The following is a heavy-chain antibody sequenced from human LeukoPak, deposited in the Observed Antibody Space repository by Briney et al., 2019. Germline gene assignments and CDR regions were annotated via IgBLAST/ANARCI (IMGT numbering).Heavy chain of an antibody. Sequence: GGSLRLSCAASGFTFSSYWMSWVRQAPGKGLEWVANIKQDGSEKYYVDSVKGRFTISRDNAKNSLYLQMNSLRAEDTAVYYCAKLPGPVVVTAQPSWGQGTLVTVSS. J-gene: IGHJ4*02. D-gene: IGHD2-21*02. CDR2: IKQDGSEK. CDR1: GFTFSSYW. V-gene: IGHV3-7*03. CDR3: AKLPGPVVVTAQPS.